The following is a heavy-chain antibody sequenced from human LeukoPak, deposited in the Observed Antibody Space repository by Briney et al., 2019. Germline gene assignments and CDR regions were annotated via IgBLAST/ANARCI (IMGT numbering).Heavy chain of an antibody. CDR2: ISGSGGST. V-gene: IGHV3-23*01. J-gene: IGHJ4*02. Sequence: GGSLRLSCAASGFTFSNYAMSWVRQARGKGLEWVSGISGSGGSTYYADSVGRFSISRDNSNITLYLQMTSLRAEDTAVYYCAKEGRGMGAATIDYWGQGTLVTVSS. CDR1: GFTFSNYA. D-gene: IGHD1-26*01. CDR3: AKEGRGMGAATIDY.